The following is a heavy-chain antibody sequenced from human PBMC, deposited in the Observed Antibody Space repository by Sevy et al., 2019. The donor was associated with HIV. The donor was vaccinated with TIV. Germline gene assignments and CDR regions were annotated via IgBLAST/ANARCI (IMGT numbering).Heavy chain of an antibody. CDR1: GFTFGDYA. D-gene: IGHD6-19*01. V-gene: IGHV3-49*04. Sequence: GGSLRLSCTASGFTFGDYAMSWVRQAPGKGLEWVGFIRSKAYGGTTEYAASVKGRFTISRDDSKSIAYLQMNSLKTEDTAVYYCTRVRTAVAGTIRYFDYWGQGTLVTVSS. CDR2: IRSKAYGGTT. J-gene: IGHJ4*02. CDR3: TRVRTAVAGTIRYFDY.